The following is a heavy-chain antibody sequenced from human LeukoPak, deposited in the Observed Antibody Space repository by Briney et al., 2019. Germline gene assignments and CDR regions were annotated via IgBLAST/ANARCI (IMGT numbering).Heavy chain of an antibody. CDR2: FYYSGST. Sequence: SETLSLTCTVSGGSVSSGRYYWSWIRQPPGKGLEWIGYFYYSGSTNYNPSLKSRVTISVDTSKNQLSLKVTSVTAADTAVYYCARGAGWYDYWGQGTLVTVSS. V-gene: IGHV4-61*01. D-gene: IGHD6-19*01. CDR3: ARGAGWYDY. J-gene: IGHJ4*02. CDR1: GGSVSSGRYY.